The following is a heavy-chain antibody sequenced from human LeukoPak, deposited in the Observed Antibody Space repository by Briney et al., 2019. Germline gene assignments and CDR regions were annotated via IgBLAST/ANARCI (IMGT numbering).Heavy chain of an antibody. J-gene: IGHJ6*02. Sequence: GSTNYNPSLKSRVTISVDTSKNQFSLKLSSVTAADTAVYYCAREARVLLWFGESRYYYYYGMDVWGQGTTVTVSS. CDR2: GST. V-gene: IGHV4-34*01. CDR3: AREARVLLWFGESRYYYYYGMDV. D-gene: IGHD3-10*01.